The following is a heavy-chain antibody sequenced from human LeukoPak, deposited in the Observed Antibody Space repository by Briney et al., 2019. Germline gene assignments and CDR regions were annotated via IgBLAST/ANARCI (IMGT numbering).Heavy chain of an antibody. Sequence: SVEVSCKASGFTFTSSAVQWVRQARGQRLEWIGWIVVGSGNTNYAQKFQERVTITRDMSTSTAYMELSSLRSEDTAVYYCAADTDHYYFDYWGQGTLVTVSS. CDR2: IVVGSGNT. CDR3: AADTDHYYFDY. CDR1: GFTFTSSA. J-gene: IGHJ4*02. V-gene: IGHV1-58*01. D-gene: IGHD4-11*01.